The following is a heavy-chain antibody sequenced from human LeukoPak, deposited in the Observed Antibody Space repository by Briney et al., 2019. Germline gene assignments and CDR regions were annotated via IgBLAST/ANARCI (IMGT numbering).Heavy chain of an antibody. J-gene: IGHJ4*02. CDR3: ASLFDSSGYSWDNYFDY. D-gene: IGHD3-22*01. V-gene: IGHV4-39*07. CDR1: GGSISRSSYY. Sequence: SETLSLTCTVSGGSISRSSYYWGWIRQPPGKGLEPIGSIYYSGSTYYSPSLKGRVTISVDTSMNHFSLKLNSVTAADTAVYYCASLFDSSGYSWDNYFDYWGQGTLVTVSS. CDR2: IYYSGST.